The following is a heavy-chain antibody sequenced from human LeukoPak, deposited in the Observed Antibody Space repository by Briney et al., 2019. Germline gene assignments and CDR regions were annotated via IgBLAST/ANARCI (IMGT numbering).Heavy chain of an antibody. CDR2: IYYSGST. CDR1: GGSISSSSYY. J-gene: IGHJ4*02. V-gene: IGHV4-39*01. CDR3: ARLGYCSGGSCHHDY. Sequence: PSETLSLTCTVSGGSISSSSYYWGWIRQPPGKGLEWNGSIYYSGSTYYNPSLKSRVTISVDTSKNQFSLKLSSVTAADTAVYYCARLGYCSGGSCHHDYWGQGTLVTVS. D-gene: IGHD2-15*01.